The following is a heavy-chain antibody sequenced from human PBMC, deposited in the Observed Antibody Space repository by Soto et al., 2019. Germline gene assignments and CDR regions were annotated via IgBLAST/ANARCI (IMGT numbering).Heavy chain of an antibody. CDR3: ARARITIFGVVIPPDY. CDR1: GGSISSRGYY. Sequence: SENLSLTCTVSGGSISSRGYYWSWIRQHPGKGLEWIGYIYYSGSTYYNPSLKSRVTISVGTSKNQFSLKLSSVTAADTAVYYCARARITIFGVVIPPDYWGQGTLVTVS. D-gene: IGHD3-3*01. V-gene: IGHV4-31*03. J-gene: IGHJ4*02. CDR2: IYYSGST.